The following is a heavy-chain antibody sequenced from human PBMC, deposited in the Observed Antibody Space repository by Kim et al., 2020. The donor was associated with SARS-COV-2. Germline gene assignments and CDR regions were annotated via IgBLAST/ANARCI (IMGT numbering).Heavy chain of an antibody. D-gene: IGHD3-10*01. V-gene: IGHV3-23*01. Sequence: KGRFTNSRDNSKNTLYLQMNSLRAEDTAVYYCAKDPRITMVRGVISWFDPWGQGTLVTVSS. J-gene: IGHJ5*02. CDR3: AKDPRITMVRGVISWFDP.